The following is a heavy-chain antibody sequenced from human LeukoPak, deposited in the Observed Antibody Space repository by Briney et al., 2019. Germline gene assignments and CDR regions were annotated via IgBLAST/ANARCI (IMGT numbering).Heavy chain of an antibody. D-gene: IGHD4-23*01. CDR1: GGSFSGYH. J-gene: IGHJ4*02. Sequence: SETLSLTCAVHGGSFSGYHWNWIRQSPGKGLEWIGEINDRGHTNYNPSLESRITISVDTSKKQFSLKLSSVTAADTAVYYCARHAYYGAKDFDYWGQGTLVTVSS. V-gene: IGHV4-34*01. CDR3: ARHAYYGAKDFDY. CDR2: INDRGHT.